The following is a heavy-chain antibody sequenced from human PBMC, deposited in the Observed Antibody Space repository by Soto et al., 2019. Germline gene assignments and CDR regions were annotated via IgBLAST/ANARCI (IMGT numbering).Heavy chain of an antibody. CDR1: GYTFTSYG. J-gene: IGHJ6*02. CDR3: ARHDCISTSCYYYYYYSMDV. V-gene: IGHV1-18*01. Sequence: ASVKVSCKASGYTFTSYGISWVRQAPGQGLEWKGRISAYNGNTNYAQKLQGRVTMTTDTSTSTAYMELSSPRSEDTAVYYCARHDCISTSCYYYYYYSMDVWGQGTTVTISS. D-gene: IGHD2-2*01. CDR2: ISAYNGNT.